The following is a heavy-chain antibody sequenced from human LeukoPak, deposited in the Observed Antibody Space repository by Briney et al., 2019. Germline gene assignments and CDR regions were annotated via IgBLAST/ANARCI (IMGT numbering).Heavy chain of an antibody. CDR3: ARSDFWSGYYTHFDY. Sequence: ASVKVSCKAPGYTFTSYYMHWVRQAPGQGLEWMGWINPNSGGTNYAQKFQGRVTMTRDTSISTAYMELSRLRSDDTAVYYCARSDFWSGYYTHFDYWGQGTLVTVSS. D-gene: IGHD3-3*01. CDR1: GYTFTSYY. V-gene: IGHV1-2*02. J-gene: IGHJ4*02. CDR2: INPNSGGT.